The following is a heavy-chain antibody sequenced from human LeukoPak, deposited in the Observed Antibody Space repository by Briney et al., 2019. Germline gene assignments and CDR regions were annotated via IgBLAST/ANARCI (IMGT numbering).Heavy chain of an antibody. V-gene: IGHV3-30*14. CDR2: ISYDGSNK. Sequence: SGGSLRLSCAASGFTFSSYAMHWVRQAPGKGLEWVAVISYDGSNKYYADSVKGRFTISRDNSKNTLYLQMNSLRAEDTAVYYCARVGSPVAAFLYYFDYWGQGTLVTVSS. J-gene: IGHJ4*02. CDR1: GFTFSSYA. CDR3: ARVGSPVAAFLYYFDY. D-gene: IGHD2-15*01.